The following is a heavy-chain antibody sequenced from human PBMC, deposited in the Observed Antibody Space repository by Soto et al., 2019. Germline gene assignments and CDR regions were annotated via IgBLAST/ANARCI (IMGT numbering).Heavy chain of an antibody. Sequence: QVQPVQSGAEVKKPGSSVKVSCKASGGTFSSYPISWVRQAPGQGLEWMGRIIPILGIANYAQKFQGRVTITADKSTSTAYMELSSLRSEDTAVYYCASNDYGDYGGDYYFDYWGQGTLVTVSS. V-gene: IGHV1-69*02. CDR2: IIPILGIA. J-gene: IGHJ4*02. CDR1: GGTFSSYP. D-gene: IGHD4-17*01. CDR3: ASNDYGDYGGDYYFDY.